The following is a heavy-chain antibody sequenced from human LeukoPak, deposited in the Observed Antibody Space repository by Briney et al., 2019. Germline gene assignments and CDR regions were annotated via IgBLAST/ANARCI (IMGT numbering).Heavy chain of an antibody. J-gene: IGHJ5*02. V-gene: IGHV2-70*04. CDR3: AHIGRSYYRFTWFDP. Sequence: ESGPALVNPTQTLTLTCTFSGFSVSTSGMRANWIRQPPGKALEWLARIDWDDDQFYSTSLKTRLTISKDTSKNQVVLTMTNMDPVDTATYYCAHIGRSYYRFTWFDPWGQGTLVTVSS. CDR2: IDWDDDQ. D-gene: IGHD1-26*01. CDR1: GFSVSTSGMR.